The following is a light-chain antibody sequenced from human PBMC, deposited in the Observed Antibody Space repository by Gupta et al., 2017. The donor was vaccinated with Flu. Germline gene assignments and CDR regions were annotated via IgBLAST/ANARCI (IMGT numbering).Light chain of an antibody. Sequence: AIKMTQSPSSLSASVGDRVTITCRTSQDIRDDLGWYQQKPGRAPKLRIYAASSLHSGVPSRFSGSGSGTDFSLTIDGLQPGDFATYYCQQADNYPFPFGQGTKLEI. CDR2: AAS. J-gene: IGKJ2*01. CDR3: QQADNYPFP. V-gene: IGKV1-6*01. CDR1: QDIRDD.